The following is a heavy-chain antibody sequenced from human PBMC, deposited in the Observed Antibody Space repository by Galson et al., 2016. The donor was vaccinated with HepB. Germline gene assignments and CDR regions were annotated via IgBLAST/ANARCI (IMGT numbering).Heavy chain of an antibody. V-gene: IGHV4-30-2*01. D-gene: IGHD6-25*01. CDR3: ARGKSALDP. CDR1: GAFISSGGYS. Sequence: TLSLTCAVSGAFISSGGYSWNWIRQPPGKGLEWVGYIYHSGSAFYNPSLNSRVTISVDRSKNQFSLRLTSVTAADMAVYYCARGKSALDPWGQGTLVTVSS. CDR2: IYHSGSA. J-gene: IGHJ5*02.